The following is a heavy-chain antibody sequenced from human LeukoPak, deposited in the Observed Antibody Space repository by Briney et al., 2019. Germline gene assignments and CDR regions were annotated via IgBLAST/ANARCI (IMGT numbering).Heavy chain of an antibody. V-gene: IGHV4-59*01. CDR2: IYYSGST. J-gene: IGHJ4*02. Sequence: GSLRLSCAASGFTFSSYEMNWIRQPPGKGLEWIGYIYYSGSTRYNPSLKSRVTISVDTSKNQFSLNLSSVTAADTAVYYCARVNWNYVDYWGQGTLVTVSS. CDR1: GFTFSSYE. D-gene: IGHD1-1*01. CDR3: ARVNWNYVDY.